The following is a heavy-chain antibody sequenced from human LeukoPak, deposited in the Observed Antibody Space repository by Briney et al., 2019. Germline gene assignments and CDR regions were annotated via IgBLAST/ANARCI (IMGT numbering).Heavy chain of an antibody. Sequence: GGSLRLSCAASGFTFSNYAMSWVRQAPGKGLVWVSAISSSGGNTYYADSAKGRFTISRDNAKNPLYLQMNSPRVQDSTVYYCAREIMAYYDFWSGYYTLDNWFGPWGQGTLVTVSS. D-gene: IGHD3-3*01. CDR2: ISSSGGNT. J-gene: IGHJ5*02. CDR1: GFTFSNYA. V-gene: IGHV3-23*01. CDR3: AREIMAYYDFWSGYYTLDNWFGP.